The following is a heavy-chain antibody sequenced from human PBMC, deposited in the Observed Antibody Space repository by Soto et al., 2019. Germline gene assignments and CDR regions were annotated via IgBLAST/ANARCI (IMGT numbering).Heavy chain of an antibody. Sequence: VKVYCQASGGTFSGYAISWVRQDPGQERESMGGIIPIFGTANYAQKFQGKVTITADESTSTAYMELSSLRSEDTAVYYCARDSPNYESSGYPASYYGMDVWGQGTTVTVSS. V-gene: IGHV1-69*01. J-gene: IGHJ6*02. CDR2: IIPIFGTA. CDR1: GGTFSGYA. D-gene: IGHD3-22*01. CDR3: ARDSPNYESSGYPASYYGMDV.